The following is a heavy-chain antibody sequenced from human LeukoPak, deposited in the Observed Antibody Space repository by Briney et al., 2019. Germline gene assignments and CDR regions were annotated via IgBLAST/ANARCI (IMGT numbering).Heavy chain of an antibody. D-gene: IGHD3-10*01. CDR3: AKLGEDYYGSGSYSLGY. J-gene: IGHJ4*02. CDR1: GFTFSSYG. CDR2: ISYDGSNK. V-gene: IGHV3-30*18. Sequence: GGSLRLSCAASGFTFSSYGMHWVRQAPGKGLEWVAVISYDGSNKYYADSVKGRFTISRDNSKNTLYLQMNSLRAEDTAVYYCAKLGEDYYGSGSYSLGYWGQGTLVTVSS.